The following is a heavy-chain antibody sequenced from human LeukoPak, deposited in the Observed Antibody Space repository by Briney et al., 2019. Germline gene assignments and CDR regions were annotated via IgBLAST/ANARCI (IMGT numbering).Heavy chain of an antibody. J-gene: IGHJ3*02. CDR1: SGSISSGSYY. D-gene: IGHD2-2*01. V-gene: IGHV4-61*02. CDR2: IFTRGST. CDR3: ASQLGAFDI. Sequence: SQTLSLTCTVSSGSISSGSYYWTWTRQPAGKGPEWIGRIFTRGSTNYNPSLKSRVTISLDTSKNQFSLKLSSVTAADTAVYYCASQLGAFDIWGQGTMVTVSS.